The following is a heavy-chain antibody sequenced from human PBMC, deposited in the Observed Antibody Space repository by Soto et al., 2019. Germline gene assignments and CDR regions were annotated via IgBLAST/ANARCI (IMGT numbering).Heavy chain of an antibody. V-gene: IGHV3-23*01. CDR3: ARGVPPRVTRRIFAY. D-gene: IGHD4-17*01. J-gene: IGHJ4*02. Sequence: EVQLLDSGGGLVQPGGSLRLSCVASGLTFGSHGMAWVRQAPGKGLEWVATISSDGKNTHYADSVKGRFTISRDNSKDRGNLQINGLRAEDRPVYYWARGVPPRVTRRIFAYWGQGPLVPVSS. CDR2: ISSDGKNT. CDR1: GLTFGSHG.